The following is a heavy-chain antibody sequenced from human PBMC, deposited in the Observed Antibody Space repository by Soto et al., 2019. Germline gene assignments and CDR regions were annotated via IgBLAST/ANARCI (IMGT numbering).Heavy chain of an antibody. Sequence: ASVKVSCKASGYTFTSYGIRWVRQAPGQGLEWMGWISAYNGNTDYAQKFQDRVTMTTDTSTSTAYMELRSLRSDSNGDRNYWYFDLWGQGTLVTVSS. CDR3: WYFDL. CDR2: ISAYNGNT. V-gene: IGHV1-18*01. CDR1: GYTFTSYG. D-gene: IGHD2-21*02. J-gene: IGHJ2*01.